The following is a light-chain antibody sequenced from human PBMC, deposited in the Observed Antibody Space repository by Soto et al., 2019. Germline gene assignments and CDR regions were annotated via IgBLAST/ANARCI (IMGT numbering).Light chain of an antibody. J-gene: IGLJ2*01. CDR3: CSYAGSSTLV. CDR2: DDT. CDR1: SSDVGRYNL. Sequence: QSALTQPASVSGSPGQSITISCTGTSSDVGRYNLVSWYQQHTGKAPKLMIYDDTKRPSGVSNRFSGSKSGNTASLTISGLQAEDEDDYYCCSYAGSSTLVVVGGTKLTVL. V-gene: IGLV2-23*01.